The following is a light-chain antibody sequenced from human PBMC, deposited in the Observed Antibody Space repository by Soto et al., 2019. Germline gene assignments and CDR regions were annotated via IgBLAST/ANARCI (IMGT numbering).Light chain of an antibody. CDR3: RQYHDFPPLT. CDR1: QDIRNY. V-gene: IGKV1-33*01. CDR2: DAS. J-gene: IGKJ4*01. Sequence: IQMTQSPSSLSASVGDRVTITCQPSQDIRNYLNWYQQKTGKAPKLLIHDASGLEAVGTSRFSGSGSGTHFSFPISSLRPVDIATYYCRQYHDFPPLTCRGGPKVEIQ.